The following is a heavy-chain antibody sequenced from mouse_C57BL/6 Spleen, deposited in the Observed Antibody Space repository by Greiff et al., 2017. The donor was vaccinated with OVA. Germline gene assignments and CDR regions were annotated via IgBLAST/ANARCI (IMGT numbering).Heavy chain of an antibody. CDR1: GFTFSSYA. J-gene: IGHJ2*01. Sequence: DVMLVESGEGLVKPGGSLKLSCAASGFTFSSYAMSWVRQTPEERLEWVAYISSGGDYIYYADTVKGRFTISRDNAMNTLYLQMSSLKSEDTAMYYCTRNYGSSYSDYWGQGTTLTVSS. CDR3: TRNYGSSYSDY. D-gene: IGHD1-1*01. CDR2: ISSGGDYI. V-gene: IGHV5-9-1*02.